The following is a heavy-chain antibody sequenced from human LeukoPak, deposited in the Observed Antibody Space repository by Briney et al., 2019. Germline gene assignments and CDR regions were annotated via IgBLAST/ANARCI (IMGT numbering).Heavy chain of an antibody. D-gene: IGHD3-22*01. CDR1: GFTFSSYS. V-gene: IGHV3-48*02. Sequence: GGSLRLSCAASGFTFSSYSMNWVRQAPGKGLEWVSYISSSSSAIYYADSVKGRFTISKDNAKNSLYLQMNSLRDEDTAVYYCARNYYDSSGSLWYWGQGTLVTVSS. CDR2: ISSSSSAI. J-gene: IGHJ4*02. CDR3: ARNYYDSSGSLWY.